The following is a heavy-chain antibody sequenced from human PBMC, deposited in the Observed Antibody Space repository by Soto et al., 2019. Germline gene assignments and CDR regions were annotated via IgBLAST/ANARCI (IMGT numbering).Heavy chain of an antibody. D-gene: IGHD5-18*01. CDR1: GFTFSNAW. Sequence: VQLVESGGGLVKPGGSLRLSCAASGFTFSNAWMSWVRQAPGKGLEWVGRIKSKTDGGTTDYAAPVKGRFTISRDDSKNTLYLQMNSLKTEDTAVYYCTTGGYSYGSTLDYWGQGTLVTVSS. CDR2: IKSKTDGGTT. J-gene: IGHJ4*02. V-gene: IGHV3-15*01. CDR3: TTGGYSYGSTLDY.